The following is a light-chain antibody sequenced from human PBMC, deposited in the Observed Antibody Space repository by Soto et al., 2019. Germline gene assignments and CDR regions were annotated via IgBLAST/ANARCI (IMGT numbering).Light chain of an antibody. CDR2: QTS. Sequence: EIVLTQSPATPSSFPGDRVALSCRASQYINTRLAWYQHRPGQAPRLLIYQTSIRAAGIPARFSASGSATDFPLTISDVRPEDFALYYCHQRQSWPRTFGQGTKVDIK. CDR3: HQRQSWPRT. CDR1: QYINTR. J-gene: IGKJ1*01. V-gene: IGKV3-11*01.